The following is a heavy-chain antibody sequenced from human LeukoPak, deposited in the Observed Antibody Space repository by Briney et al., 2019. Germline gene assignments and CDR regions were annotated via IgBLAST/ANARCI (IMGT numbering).Heavy chain of an antibody. V-gene: IGHV1-69*05. CDR3: ARTGKMTVPAVKGDAFDL. Sequence: SVKVSCKASGGTFTSYAIRWVRQAPGQGLEWMGGINPNCGAANYAQKFQGRVTITRDESKSTAYMELSRMRSEGTAVYYCARTGKMTVPAVKGDAFDLWGQGTIVTVSS. CDR1: GGTFTSYA. D-gene: IGHD2-2*01. J-gene: IGHJ3*01. CDR2: INPNCGAA.